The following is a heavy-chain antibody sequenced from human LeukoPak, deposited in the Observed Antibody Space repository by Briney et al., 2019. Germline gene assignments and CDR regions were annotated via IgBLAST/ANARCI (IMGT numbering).Heavy chain of an antibody. J-gene: IGHJ4*02. CDR1: GYTFTKYY. CDR3: ARDRHIVVVTAPDH. CDR2: ITPPGDNT. Sequence: ASVKVSCKASGYTFTKYYIHWVRQAPGQGLEWMGVITPPGDNTIYAQKFQGRVTMTGDMSTSTVYMELSSLRSDDTAVYYCARDRHIVVVTAPDHWGQGTLVTVSS. D-gene: IGHD2-21*02. V-gene: IGHV1-46*01.